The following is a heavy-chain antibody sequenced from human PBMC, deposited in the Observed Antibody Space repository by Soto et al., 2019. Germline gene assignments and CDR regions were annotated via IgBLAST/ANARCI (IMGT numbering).Heavy chain of an antibody. CDR1: GFTFNNYV. D-gene: IGHD6-13*01. CDR2: ISGSGGST. Sequence: GSLRLSCAASGFTFNNYVMSWVRQAPGKGLEWVSAISGSGGSTYYADSVKGRFTISRDKSENTLYLQMNSLRAEDTAVYYCAKDPHSSSWANWLDPWGQGTLVTVSS. V-gene: IGHV3-23*01. J-gene: IGHJ5*02. CDR3: AKDPHSSSWANWLDP.